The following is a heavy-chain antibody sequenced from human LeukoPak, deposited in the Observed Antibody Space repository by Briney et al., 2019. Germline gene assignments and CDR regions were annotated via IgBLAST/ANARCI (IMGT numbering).Heavy chain of an antibody. D-gene: IGHD6-13*01. CDR3: ARDTIAAAVWFDP. CDR2: IGSSSSYI. V-gene: IGHV3-21*01. Sequence: PGGSLRLSCAASGFTFSSYSMNWVRQAPGKGLEWVSSIGSSSSYIYYADSEKGRFTISRDNAKNSLYLQMNSLRAEDTAVYYCARDTIAAAVWFDPWGQGTLVTVSS. J-gene: IGHJ5*02. CDR1: GFTFSSYS.